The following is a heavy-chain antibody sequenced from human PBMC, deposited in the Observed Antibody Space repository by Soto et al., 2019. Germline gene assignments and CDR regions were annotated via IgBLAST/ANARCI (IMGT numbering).Heavy chain of an antibody. D-gene: IGHD5-12*01. Sequence: ASVKVSCKASGYTFTGYYMHWVRQAPGQGLEWMGWINPNSGGTNYAQKFQGWVTMTRDTSISTAYMELSRLRSDNTAMYYCARDGYNIPLGYWGQGTLVTVSS. CDR3: ARDGYNIPLGY. J-gene: IGHJ4*02. CDR1: GYTFTGYY. V-gene: IGHV1-2*04. CDR2: INPNSGGT.